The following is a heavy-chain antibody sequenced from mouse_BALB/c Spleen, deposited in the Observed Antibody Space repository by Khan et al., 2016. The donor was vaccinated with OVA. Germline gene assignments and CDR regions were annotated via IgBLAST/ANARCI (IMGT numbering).Heavy chain of an antibody. CDR1: GFNIKDTY. D-gene: IGHD4-1*01. Sequence: VQLQQSGAELVKPGASVKLSCTASGFNIKDTYIHWVKQRPEQGLEWIGRIDPANGNTKYDPKFQGKATITADTSSNTAYLQLSSLTSEDTAVYYCVRDYWDVFAYWGQGTLVTVS. V-gene: IGHV14-3*02. J-gene: IGHJ3*01. CDR2: IDPANGNT. CDR3: VRDYWDVFAY.